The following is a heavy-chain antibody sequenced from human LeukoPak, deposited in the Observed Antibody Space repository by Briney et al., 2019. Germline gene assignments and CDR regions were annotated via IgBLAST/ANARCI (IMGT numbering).Heavy chain of an antibody. J-gene: IGHJ4*02. V-gene: IGHV4-59*08. Sequence: SETLSLTCTVSGVSISSYYWDWIRQPPGKGLEWIGYIYYSGSTNYNPSLKSRVTISVDTSKNQFSLKLNSVTAPDTAVYYCARGGSYPPYWGQGTLVTVSS. D-gene: IGHD1-26*01. CDR2: IYYSGST. CDR3: ARGGSYPPY. CDR1: GVSISSYY.